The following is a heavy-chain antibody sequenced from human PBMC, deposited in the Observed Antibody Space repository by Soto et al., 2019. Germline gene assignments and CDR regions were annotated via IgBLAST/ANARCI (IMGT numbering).Heavy chain of an antibody. J-gene: IGHJ5*02. CDR2: ISSGSSYI. Sequence: GGSLSLSCASSGFTFSGYTMNWVRQAPGKGLEWISSISSGSSYIYYAGSVKGRFTISRDNARNSLFLEMKTLRADDTAFYYCARDILSGGAYPESWGQGTKVTV. V-gene: IGHV3-21*01. D-gene: IGHD3-10*01. CDR1: GFTFSGYT. CDR3: ARDILSGGAYPES.